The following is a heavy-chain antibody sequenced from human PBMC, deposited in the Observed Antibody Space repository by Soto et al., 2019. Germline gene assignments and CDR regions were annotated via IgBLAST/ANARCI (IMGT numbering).Heavy chain of an antibody. CDR3: ARDGPLHYDSKGADAFDI. V-gene: IGHV3-21*01. D-gene: IGHD3-3*01. J-gene: IGHJ3*02. Sequence: GGSLRLSCAASGFTFSSYSMNWVRQAPGKGLEWVSSISSSSSYIYYADSVKGRFTISRDNAKNSLYLQMNSLRAEDTAVYYCARDGPLHYDSKGADAFDIWGQGTMVTVSS. CDR2: ISSSSSYI. CDR1: GFTFSSYS.